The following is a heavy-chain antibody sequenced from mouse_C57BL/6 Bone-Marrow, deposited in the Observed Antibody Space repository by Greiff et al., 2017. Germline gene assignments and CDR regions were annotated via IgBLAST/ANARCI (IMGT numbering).Heavy chain of an antibody. V-gene: IGHV1-69*01. D-gene: IGHD1-1*01. CDR2: IDPSDSYT. Sequence: QLQQSGAELMKPGASVKLSCKATGYTFTGYWIEWVKQRPGQGLEWIGEIDPSDSYTNYNQKFKGKSTLTVDKSSSTAYMQLSSLTSEDSAVYYCARKNYGSSSLFDYWGQGTTLTVSS. J-gene: IGHJ2*01. CDR1: GYTFTGYW. CDR3: ARKNYGSSSLFDY.